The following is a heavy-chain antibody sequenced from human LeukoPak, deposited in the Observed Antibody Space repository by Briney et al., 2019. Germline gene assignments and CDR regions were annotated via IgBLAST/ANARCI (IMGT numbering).Heavy chain of an antibody. CDR3: AKDGERATITGDAAFDI. Sequence: SQTLSLTCAISGDSVSSNSAAWNWIRQSPSRGLEWLGRTYYRSKWYNDYAVSVKSRIIINPDTSKNQFSLQLNSVTPEDTAVYYCAKDGERATITGDAAFDIWGQGTMVTVS. D-gene: IGHD5-24*01. CDR1: GDSVSSNSAA. CDR2: TYYRSKWYN. V-gene: IGHV6-1*01. J-gene: IGHJ3*02.